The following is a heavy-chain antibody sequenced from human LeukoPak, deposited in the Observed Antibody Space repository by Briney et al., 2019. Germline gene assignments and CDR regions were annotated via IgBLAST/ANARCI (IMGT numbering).Heavy chain of an antibody. CDR2: IHSSGST. CDR3: ARSLPGRIGAADF. D-gene: IGHD6-13*01. Sequence: SETLSLTCAVYGGSFCGYYWSWIRPPPGKGLGWIAYIHSSGSTNYNPSLKSRVTISVDTSKNHFSLKVTSMTAADTGVYYCARSLPGRIGAADFWGQGTLVTVSS. CDR1: GGSFCGYY. V-gene: IGHV4-59*01. J-gene: IGHJ4*02.